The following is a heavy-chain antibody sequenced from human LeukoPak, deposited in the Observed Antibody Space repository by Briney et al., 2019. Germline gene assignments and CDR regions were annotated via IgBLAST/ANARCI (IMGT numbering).Heavy chain of an antibody. D-gene: IGHD6-13*01. CDR3: AKWGGGAAGTFDY. V-gene: IGHV3-23*01. CDR2: ISGSGGST. J-gene: IGHJ4*01. CDR1: GFTFSSYA. Sequence: GGSLRLSCAASGFTFSSYAMSWVRQAPGKGLEWVSAISGSGGSTYYADSVKGGFTISRDNSKNTLYLQMNSLRAEHTAGYYFAKWGGGAAGTFDYWGHGTLVTVSS.